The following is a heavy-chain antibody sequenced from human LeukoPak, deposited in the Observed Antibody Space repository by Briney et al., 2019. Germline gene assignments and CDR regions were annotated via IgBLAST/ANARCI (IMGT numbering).Heavy chain of an antibody. V-gene: IGHV4-30-4*01. CDR2: IYYSGST. J-gene: IGHJ5*02. CDR3: ARERGLNNWFDP. Sequence: SQTLSLTCTVSGGSISSGDYYWRWLRQPPGKGLEWIGYIYYSGSTYYNPSLKSRVTISVDTSKNQFSLKLSSVTAADTAVYYCARERGLNNWFDPWGQGTLVTVSS. CDR1: GGSISSGDYY.